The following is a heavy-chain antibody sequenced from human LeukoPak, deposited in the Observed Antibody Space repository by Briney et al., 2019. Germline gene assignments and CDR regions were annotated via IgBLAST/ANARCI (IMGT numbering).Heavy chain of an antibody. CDR3: ARGGGFEDVDQDFDY. D-gene: IGHD3-9*01. CDR1: EGTFSSYV. V-gene: IGHV1-69*05. J-gene: IGHJ4*02. CDR2: IIPIFGTA. Sequence: ASVKVSCKASEGTFSSYVFSWVRQAPGQGLEWMGGIIPIFGTANYAQKFQGRVTITTDESTSTAYMELSSLRPEDTAVYYCARGGGFEDVDQDFDYWGQGTLVTVSS.